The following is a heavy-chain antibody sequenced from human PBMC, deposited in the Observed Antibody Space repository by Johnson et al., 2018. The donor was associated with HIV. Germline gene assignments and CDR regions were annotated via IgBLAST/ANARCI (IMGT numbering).Heavy chain of an antibody. CDR3: ARDRQAVRGTFDI. J-gene: IGHJ3*02. Sequence: QVQLVESGGGVVQPGRSLRLSCAASGFSFSSYAMHWVRQAPGKGLEWVAVISYDGSNKYYADSVKGRFTISRDNSKNTLYLQMNSLRAEDTAVYYCARDRQAVRGTFDIWGQGTMVTVSS. CDR2: ISYDGSNK. D-gene: IGHD6-19*01. V-gene: IGHV3-30*04. CDR1: GFSFSSYA.